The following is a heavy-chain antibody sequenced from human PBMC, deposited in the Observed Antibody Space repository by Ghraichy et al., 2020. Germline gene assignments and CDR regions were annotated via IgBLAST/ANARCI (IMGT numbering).Heavy chain of an antibody. D-gene: IGHD2-21*02. J-gene: IGHJ1*01. CDR1: GYTFTDYY. CDR2: INPNSGGT. Sequence: ASVKVSCKASGYTFTDYYMYWVRQAPGQGPEWMGWINPNSGGTNYAQKFQGWVTMTRDTSISTVYMELSRLRLNDTAVYYCARSRTARPAEYFQYWGQGTLVTVSS. V-gene: IGHV1-2*04. CDR3: ARSRTARPAEYFQY.